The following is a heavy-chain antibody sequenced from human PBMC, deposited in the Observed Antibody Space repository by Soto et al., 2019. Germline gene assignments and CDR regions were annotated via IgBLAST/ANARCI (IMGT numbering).Heavy chain of an antibody. Sequence: PGGSLRLSCAASGFTFSSYGMHWVRQAPGKGLEWVAVISYDGSTKYYADSVKGRFTISRDNSKNTLYLQMNSLRAEDTAVYYCAKDIENYYDSSGGLIDYWGQGTLVTVSS. CDR2: ISYDGSTK. J-gene: IGHJ4*02. V-gene: IGHV3-30*18. CDR1: GFTFSSYG. CDR3: AKDIENYYDSSGGLIDY. D-gene: IGHD3-22*01.